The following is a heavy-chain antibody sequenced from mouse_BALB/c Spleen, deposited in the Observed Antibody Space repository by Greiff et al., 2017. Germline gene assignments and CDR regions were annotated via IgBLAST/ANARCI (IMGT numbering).Heavy chain of an antibody. CDR2: ISSGSSTI. Sequence: EVQVVESGGGLVQPGGSRKLSCAASGFTFSSFGMHWVRQAPEKGLEWVAYISSGSSTIYYADTVKGRFTISRDNPKNTLFLQMTSLRSEDTAMYYCARDDGYYVDYFDYWGQGTTLTVSS. V-gene: IGHV5-17*02. CDR3: ARDDGYYVDYFDY. CDR1: GFTFSSFG. J-gene: IGHJ2*01. D-gene: IGHD2-3*01.